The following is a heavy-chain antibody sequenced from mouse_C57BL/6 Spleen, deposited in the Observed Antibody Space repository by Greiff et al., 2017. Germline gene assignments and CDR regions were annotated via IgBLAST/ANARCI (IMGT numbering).Heavy chain of an antibody. Sequence: EVKLVESGAELVRPGASVKLSCTASGFNIQDYYMPWVKQRPEQGLEWIGRIDPEDGDTEYAPKFQGKATMTADTSSTTAYLQLSSLTSEDTAVYYCTTRGYGSRYFDYWGQGTTLTVSS. J-gene: IGHJ2*01. D-gene: IGHD1-1*01. CDR2: IDPEDGDT. CDR3: TTRGYGSRYFDY. V-gene: IGHV14-1*01. CDR1: GFNIQDYY.